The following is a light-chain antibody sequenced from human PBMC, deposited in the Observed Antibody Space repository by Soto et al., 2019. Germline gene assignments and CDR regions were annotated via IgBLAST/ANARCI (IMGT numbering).Light chain of an antibody. CDR3: CSYAGSSTYV. Sequence: QSVLTQLASVSGSPGQSITISCTGANSDVGGYNFVSWYQQHPDKAPKVIIYEGSKRPSGVSNRFSGSKPGNTASLTISGLQAEDEADYYCCSYAGSSTYVFGTGTKVTVL. CDR1: NSDVGGYNF. J-gene: IGLJ1*01. CDR2: EGS. V-gene: IGLV2-23*01.